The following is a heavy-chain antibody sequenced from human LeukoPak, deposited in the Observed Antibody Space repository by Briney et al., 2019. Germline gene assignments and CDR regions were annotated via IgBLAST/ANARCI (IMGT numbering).Heavy chain of an antibody. CDR3: AKGGIAARRRGYYFDY. V-gene: IGHV3-23*01. Sequence: GGSLRLSCAASGFTFSSYAMSWVRQAPGKGLEWVSAISGSGGSTYYADSVKGRFTISRDNSKNTLYLQMNSLRAEDTAVYYCAKGGIAARRRGYYFDYWGQGTLVTVSS. CDR1: GFTFSSYA. D-gene: IGHD6-6*01. J-gene: IGHJ4*02. CDR2: ISGSGGST.